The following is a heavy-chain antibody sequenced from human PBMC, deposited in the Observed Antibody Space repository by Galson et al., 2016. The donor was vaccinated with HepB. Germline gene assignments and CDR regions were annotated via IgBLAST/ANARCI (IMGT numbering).Heavy chain of an antibody. CDR2: VFYTGTT. Sequence: ETLSLTCTVSGDSIRDYYWSWLRQPPGKGLEWIAYVFYTGTTNYNPSLRSRVTASVDTSKNQFSLNLSSVTAADTAIYYCARDAYRSSHLDLWGRGTLVTVSS. J-gene: IGHJ2*01. CDR1: GDSIRDYY. D-gene: IGHD6-6*01. V-gene: IGHV4-59*01. CDR3: ARDAYRSSHLDL.